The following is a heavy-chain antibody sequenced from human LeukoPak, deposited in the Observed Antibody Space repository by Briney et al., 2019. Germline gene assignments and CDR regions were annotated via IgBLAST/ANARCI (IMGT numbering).Heavy chain of an antibody. CDR2: ITGSGSSI. CDR3: ARMGYDDLWDSPEIPHDY. J-gene: IGHJ4*02. Sequence: PGGSLRLSCLASGFTFSTFEMNWVRQAPGKGLEWVALITGSGSSIYYADSVKGRFTTSRDNAKNSLYLHMSSPRAEDMAVYYCARMGYDDLWDSPEIPHDYWGQGTLVTVSS. D-gene: IGHD3-16*01. CDR1: GFTFSTFE. V-gene: IGHV3-48*03.